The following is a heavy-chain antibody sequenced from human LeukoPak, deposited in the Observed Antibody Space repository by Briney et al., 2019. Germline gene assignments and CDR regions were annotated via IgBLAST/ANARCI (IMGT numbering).Heavy chain of an antibody. V-gene: IGHV3-9*03. CDR1: GFTFHDYA. CDR3: AKGLGVASLIVDALDM. CDR2: ITWNSGSV. D-gene: IGHD3/OR15-3a*01. Sequence: GGSPRLSCAASGFTFHDYAMHWVRQVPGKGLEWVSGITWNSGSVLYADSVRGRFTISRDNAKNSLYLQMNSLRPEDMAFYYCAKGLGVASLIVDALDMWGQGTMVTV. J-gene: IGHJ3*02.